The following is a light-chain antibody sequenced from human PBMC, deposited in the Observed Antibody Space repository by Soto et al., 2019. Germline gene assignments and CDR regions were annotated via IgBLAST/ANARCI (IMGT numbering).Light chain of an antibody. CDR3: QQYNSYPT. Sequence: DIQMTQSPSTLSASVGDRVTITCRASQSIGSWLAWYQQKPGKAPNLLIYKASSLESGVPSRFSGSGSGTEFTLTISSLQPDDFATYYCQQYNSYPTFGGGTKVEIK. J-gene: IGKJ4*01. V-gene: IGKV1-5*03. CDR1: QSIGSW. CDR2: KAS.